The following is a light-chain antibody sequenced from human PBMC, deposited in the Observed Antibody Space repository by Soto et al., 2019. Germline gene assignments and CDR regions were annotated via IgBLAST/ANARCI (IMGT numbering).Light chain of an antibody. V-gene: IGKV3-20*01. CDR2: GAS. J-gene: IGKJ4*01. CDR1: QSVDSN. Sequence: EIVLTQSPGTLSLSPGERATLSCRASQSVDSNLAWYQQKPGQAPRLLIYGASSRATVIPDRFSGSGSGTDFTLTISRLDPEDFAVYYCQQYQNSPPLTFGGGTKVEIK. CDR3: QQYQNSPPLT.